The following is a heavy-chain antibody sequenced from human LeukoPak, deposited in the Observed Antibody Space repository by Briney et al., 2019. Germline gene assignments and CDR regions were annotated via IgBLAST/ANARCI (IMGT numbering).Heavy chain of an antibody. Sequence: PSETLSLTCTVSGYSLSRGYYWGWSRQPPGKGLEWIGSIYHSGSTYYNPSLKSRVTISEDTSKNQFSLKLSSMTAADTAVYYCARDSGGYDFWSGYYTGFDYWGQGTLVTVSS. V-gene: IGHV4-38-2*02. CDR3: ARDSGGYDFWSGYYTGFDY. D-gene: IGHD3-3*01. CDR1: GYSLSRGYY. J-gene: IGHJ4*02. CDR2: IYHSGST.